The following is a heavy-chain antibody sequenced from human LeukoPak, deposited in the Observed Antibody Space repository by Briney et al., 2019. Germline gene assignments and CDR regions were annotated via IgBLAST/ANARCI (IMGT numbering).Heavy chain of an antibody. Sequence: PEASVKVSCKASGYSFTGYYMHWVRQAPGQGLEWMGWINPNSGGTNYAQKFQGRVTMTRDTSISTAYMELSTLRSDDTAVYYCAGEIAAAAGLHWFDPWGQGTLVTVSS. CDR2: INPNSGGT. CDR3: AGEIAAAAGLHWFDP. J-gene: IGHJ5*02. V-gene: IGHV1-2*02. D-gene: IGHD6-13*01. CDR1: GYSFTGYY.